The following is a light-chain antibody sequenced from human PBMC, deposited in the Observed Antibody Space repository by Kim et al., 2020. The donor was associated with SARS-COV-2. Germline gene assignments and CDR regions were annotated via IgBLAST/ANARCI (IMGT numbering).Light chain of an antibody. J-gene: IGLJ1*01. CDR2: QDT. CDR3: QALDSSTNV. CDR1: KLGDKY. Sequence: VFPGQTGSIPCSGDKLGDKYACWYQQKPGQSPVLVIYQDTKRHSGIPERVAGSNSGNTATLTISGTQAMDEADYYCQALDSSTNVFGIGPKVTVL. V-gene: IGLV3-1*01.